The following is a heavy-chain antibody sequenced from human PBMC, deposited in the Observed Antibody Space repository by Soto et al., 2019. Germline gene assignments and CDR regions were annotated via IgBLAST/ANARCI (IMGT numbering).Heavy chain of an antibody. J-gene: IGHJ4*02. Sequence: QVQLVESGGGVVQPGRSLRLSCAASGFSLSNYGMHWVRHAPGKGLEWVAVISYHGRDEYYADSVKGRFTISRDTSKNTLYLQMNTLRPEDTAVYYCVKDHLMNTVTTGGYWGQGTLVTVSS. CDR3: VKDHLMNTVTTGGY. D-gene: IGHD4-17*01. CDR1: GFSLSNYG. CDR2: ISYHGRDE. V-gene: IGHV3-30*18.